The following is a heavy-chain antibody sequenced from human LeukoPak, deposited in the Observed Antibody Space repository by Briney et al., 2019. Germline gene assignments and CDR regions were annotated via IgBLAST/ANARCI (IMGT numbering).Heavy chain of an antibody. CDR2: IYYSGST. V-gene: IGHV4-59*08. D-gene: IGHD6-13*01. CDR3: ARTEAYSSSWYEYFQH. J-gene: IGHJ1*01. Sequence: SKTLSLTCTVSGGSISSYYWSWIRQPPGKGLEWIGYIYYSGSTNYNPSLKSRVTISVDTSKNQFSLKLSSVTAADTAVYYCARTEAYSSSWYEYFQHWGQGTLVTVSS. CDR1: GGSISSYY.